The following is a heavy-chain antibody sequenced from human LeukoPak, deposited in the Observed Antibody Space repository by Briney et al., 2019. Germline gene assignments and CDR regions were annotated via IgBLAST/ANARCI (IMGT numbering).Heavy chain of an antibody. CDR3: AREGPIAAANYFDY. V-gene: IGHV4-4*02. D-gene: IGHD6-13*01. J-gene: IGHJ4*02. Sequence: SGTLSLTCAVSGGSISSSNWWSWVRQPPGKGLEWIGEIYHTGSTNYNPSLKSRVTISVDKSKNQFSLKLNPVTAADTAVYFCAREGPIAAANYFDYWGQGTLVTVSS. CDR2: IYHTGST. CDR1: GGSISSSNW.